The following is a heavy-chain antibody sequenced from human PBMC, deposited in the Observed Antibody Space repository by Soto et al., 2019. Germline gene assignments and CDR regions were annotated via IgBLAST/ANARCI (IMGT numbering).Heavy chain of an antibody. CDR3: ARGGVLLWFGELKYYYMDV. CDR2: MNPNSGNT. V-gene: IGHV1-8*01. D-gene: IGHD3-10*01. CDR1: GYTFTSYD. Sequence: SVKVSCKDSGYTFTSYDINWVRQATGQGLEWMGWMNPNSGNTGYAQKFQGRVTMTRNTSISTAYMELSSLRSEDTAVYYCARGGVLLWFGELKYYYMDVWGKGTTVTVSS. J-gene: IGHJ6*03.